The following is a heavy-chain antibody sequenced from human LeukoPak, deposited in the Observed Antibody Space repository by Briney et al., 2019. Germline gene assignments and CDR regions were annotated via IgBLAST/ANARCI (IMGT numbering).Heavy chain of an antibody. Sequence: PGGPLRLSCAASGFTFSSYAMSWVRQAPGKGLEWVSAISGSGGSTYYADSVKGRFTISRDNSKNTLYLQMNSLRAEDTAVYYCAKGSGHAIVSSDYWGQGTLVTVSS. J-gene: IGHJ4*02. V-gene: IGHV3-23*01. CDR3: AKGSGHAIVSSDY. D-gene: IGHD5/OR15-5a*01. CDR2: ISGSGGST. CDR1: GFTFSSYA.